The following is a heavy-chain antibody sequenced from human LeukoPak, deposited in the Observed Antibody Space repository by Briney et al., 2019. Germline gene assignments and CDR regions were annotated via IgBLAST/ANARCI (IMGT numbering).Heavy chain of an antibody. D-gene: IGHD6-19*01. J-gene: IGHJ6*02. Sequence: PSETLSLTCTVSDASINSGNYYWTWIRQPAGKGLEWIGRVYAGGTTNYNPSLKSRVTISVDTSKNQFSLKLSSVTAADTAVYYCASVSSGWSWPGGMDVWGQGTTVTVSS. V-gene: IGHV4-61*02. CDR1: DASINSGNYY. CDR2: VYAGGTT. CDR3: ASVSSGWSWPGGMDV.